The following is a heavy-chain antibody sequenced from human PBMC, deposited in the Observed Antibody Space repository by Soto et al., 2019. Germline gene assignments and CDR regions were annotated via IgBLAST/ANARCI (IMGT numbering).Heavy chain of an antibody. D-gene: IGHD1-26*01. CDR3: ARGSGSYYAY. CDR1: GASVSSGNYY. J-gene: IGHJ4*02. CDR2: ISYSGST. V-gene: IGHV4-61*01. Sequence: QVQLQESGPGLVKPSETLSLTCTVSGASVSSGNYYWSWIRQPPGKGLECIGYISYSGSTNYNPSLKRRGTRSIDTPKNQFSLKLSSVTAADTAVYYCARGSGSYYAYWGQGTLVTVSS.